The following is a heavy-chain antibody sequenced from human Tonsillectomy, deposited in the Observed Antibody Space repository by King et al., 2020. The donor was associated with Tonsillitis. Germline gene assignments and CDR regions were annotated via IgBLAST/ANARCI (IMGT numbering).Heavy chain of an antibody. V-gene: IGHV2-70*01. D-gene: IGHD6-19*01. CDR3: ARNKYTNRWTYYHGTDV. CDR2: IDWNDVK. J-gene: IGHJ6*02. CDR1: GFSLTTSGMC. Sequence: TLKESGPALVKPTQTLTLTCTFSGFSLTTSGMCLSWIRQPPGKALEWLALIDWNDVKYYSASLKTRLTISRDTSKNQVVLTMTNMDPVDTATYFCARNKYTNRWTYYHGTDVWGQGTTVTVSS.